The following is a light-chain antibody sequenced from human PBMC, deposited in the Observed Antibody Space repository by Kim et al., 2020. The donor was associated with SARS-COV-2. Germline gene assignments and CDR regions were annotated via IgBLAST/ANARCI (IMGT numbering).Light chain of an antibody. J-gene: IGKJ1*01. Sequence: DVQMTQSPRSLSASVGDTVTITCRASQPINIHLNWYQQKPGGAPKLLIYAASTLRSGVPSRFIGSGSGTEFTLTISSLQPEDIASYYCQQSYPTRPFGQGTKVDIK. CDR3: QQSYPTRP. CDR1: QPINIH. V-gene: IGKV1-39*01. CDR2: AAS.